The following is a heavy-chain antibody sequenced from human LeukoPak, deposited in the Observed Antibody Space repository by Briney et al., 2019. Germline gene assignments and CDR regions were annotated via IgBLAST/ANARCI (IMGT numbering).Heavy chain of an antibody. J-gene: IGHJ6*02. CDR3: ASASYGLGASSWAHLLYV. V-gene: IGHV6-1*01. CDR2: THYRAKWPN. Sequence: SHTLSLTYALSGDSLPRNSVAWDWIRQSPSRGLQWLGRTHYRAKWPNDYPVSVKSLITINPDTSKNQFPLQQNSGTREGRPGYYCASASYGLGASSWAHLLYVWGQGTTVTVSS. D-gene: IGHD3-10*01. CDR1: GDSLPRNSVA.